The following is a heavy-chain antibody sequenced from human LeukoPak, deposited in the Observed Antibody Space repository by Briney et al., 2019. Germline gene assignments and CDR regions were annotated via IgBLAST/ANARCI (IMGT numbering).Heavy chain of an antibody. J-gene: IGHJ4*02. CDR3: AKARGYSYGYLVDS. Sequence: GGSLRLSCAASGFTFSSYAMSWVCQAPGKGLEWVSAISGSGGSTYYADSVKGRFTISRDNSKNTLYLQMNSLRAEDTAVYYCAKARGYSYGYLVDSWGQGTLVTVSS. CDR2: ISGSGGST. CDR1: GFTFSSYA. D-gene: IGHD5-18*01. V-gene: IGHV3-23*01.